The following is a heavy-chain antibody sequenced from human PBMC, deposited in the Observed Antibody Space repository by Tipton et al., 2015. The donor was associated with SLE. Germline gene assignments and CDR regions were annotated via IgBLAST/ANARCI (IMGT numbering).Heavy chain of an antibody. V-gene: IGHV4-59*01. D-gene: IGHD3-3*01. CDR2: LYYSGST. CDR1: GGSISSNY. Sequence: TLSLTCTVSGGSISSNYWSWIRQPPGKGLEWIGYLYYSGSTNYNPSLKSRVTISVDTSKNQFSLKLSSVTAADTAVYYCARVGIFGVVPRGMDVWGQGTTVTVSS. CDR3: ARVGIFGVVPRGMDV. J-gene: IGHJ6*02.